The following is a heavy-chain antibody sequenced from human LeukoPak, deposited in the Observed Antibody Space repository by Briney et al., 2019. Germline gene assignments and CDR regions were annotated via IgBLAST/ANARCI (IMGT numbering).Heavy chain of an antibody. V-gene: IGHV3-48*01. Sequence: GGSLRLSCAASGFTFSSYSMNWVRQAPGKGLEWVSYISISSSTIYYADSVKGRFTISRDNAKNSLYLQMNSLRAEDTAVYYCAREGGYSNDYWGQGTLVTVSS. CDR2: ISISSSTI. D-gene: IGHD4-11*01. CDR3: AREGGYSNDY. J-gene: IGHJ4*02. CDR1: GFTFSSYS.